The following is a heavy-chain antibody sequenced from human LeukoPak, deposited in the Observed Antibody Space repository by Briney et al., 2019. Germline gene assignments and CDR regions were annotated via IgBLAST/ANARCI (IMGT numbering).Heavy chain of an antibody. J-gene: IGHJ4*02. CDR1: GGTFSNYA. Sequence: GASVKVSCKASGGTFSNYAISWVRQAPGQGLEWMGIINPTGGSTSYAQKFQGRVTMTTDTSTSTVYMELSSLRSEDTAVYYCARDSSNWALDYWGQGTLVTVSS. CDR3: ARDSSNWALDY. CDR2: INPTGGST. V-gene: IGHV1-46*01. D-gene: IGHD7-27*01.